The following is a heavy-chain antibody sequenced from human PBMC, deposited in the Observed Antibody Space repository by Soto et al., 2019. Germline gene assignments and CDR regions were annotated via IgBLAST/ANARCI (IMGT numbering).Heavy chain of an antibody. CDR3: AKDGGNCSSTSCHWYFDY. V-gene: IGHV3-30*18. D-gene: IGHD2-2*01. CDR2: ISYDGSNK. CDR1: GFTFSSYG. J-gene: IGHJ4*02. Sequence: GGSLRLSCAASGFTFSSYGMHWVRQAPGKGLEWVAVISYDGSNKYYADSVKGRFTISRDNSKNTLYLQMNSLRAEDTAVYYCAKDGGNCSSTSCHWYFDYWGQGTLVTVSS.